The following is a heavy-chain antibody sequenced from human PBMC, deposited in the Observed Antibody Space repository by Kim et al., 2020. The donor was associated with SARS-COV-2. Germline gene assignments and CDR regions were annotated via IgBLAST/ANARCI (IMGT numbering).Heavy chain of an antibody. CDR2: IYPGDSDT. Sequence: GESLKISCKGSGYSFTSYWIGWVRQMPGKGLEWMGIIYPGDSDTRYSPSFQGQVTISADKSISTAYLQWSSLKASDTAMYYCARQTTNMQEYYYGSGSYYNVLRSWFDPWGQGTLVTVSS. CDR1: GYSFTSYW. D-gene: IGHD3-10*01. J-gene: IGHJ5*02. V-gene: IGHV5-51*01. CDR3: ARQTTNMQEYYYGSGSYYNVLRSWFDP.